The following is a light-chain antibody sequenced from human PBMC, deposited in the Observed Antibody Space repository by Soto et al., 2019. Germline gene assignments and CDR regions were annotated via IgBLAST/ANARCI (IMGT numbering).Light chain of an antibody. J-gene: IGLJ1*01. CDR2: DVN. CDR1: SSDVGGYNY. CDR3: SSYTSSSTGYV. V-gene: IGLV2-14*01. Sequence: QSVLTQPASVSGSPGQSITISCTGTSSDVGGYNYVSWYQQHPGKAPKLMIYDVNNRPSGVSNRFSGSKSGNTASLTISGLQAEDEADYYCSSYTSSSTGYVFGTGTKLTVL.